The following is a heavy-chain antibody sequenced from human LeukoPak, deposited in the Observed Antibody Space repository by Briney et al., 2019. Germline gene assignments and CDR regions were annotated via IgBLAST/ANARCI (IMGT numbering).Heavy chain of an antibody. CDR1: GGSISSYY. Sequence: SETLSLTCTVSGGSISSYYWSWIRQPPGKGLEWIGYIYYSGSTNYNPSLKSRVTISVDTSKNQFSLKLSSVTAADTAVYYCARSEGITMVRGVSHSWFDPWGQGTLVTVSS. CDR3: ARSEGITMVRGVSHSWFDP. J-gene: IGHJ5*02. D-gene: IGHD3-10*01. V-gene: IGHV4-59*08. CDR2: IYYSGST.